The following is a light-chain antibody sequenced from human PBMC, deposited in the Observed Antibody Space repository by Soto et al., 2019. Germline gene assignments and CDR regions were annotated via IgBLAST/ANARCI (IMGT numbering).Light chain of an antibody. V-gene: IGLV2-23*01. J-gene: IGLJ1*01. CDR2: EGS. Sequence: QTVVTQPASVSGSPGQSITISCTGTSSDVGSYNLVSWYQQHPGKAPKLMIYEGSKRPSGVSNRFSGSNSGTTASLTISGLQAEDAADYYCWSYAGSSTFVFGTGTKLTVL. CDR3: WSYAGSSTFV. CDR1: SSDVGSYNL.